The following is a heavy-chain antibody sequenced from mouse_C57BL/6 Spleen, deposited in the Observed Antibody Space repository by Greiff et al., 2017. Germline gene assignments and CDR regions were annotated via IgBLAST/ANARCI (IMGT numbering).Heavy chain of an antibody. D-gene: IGHD3-1*01. CDR2: INPNNGGT. CDR3: ARPLGDYFDY. Sequence: VQLQQSGPELVKPGASVKISCKASGYTFTDYYMNWVKQSHGKSLEWIGDINPNNGGTSYNQKFKGKATLTVDKSSSTAYMELRSLTSEDSAVYYCARPLGDYFDYWGQGTTLTVSS. V-gene: IGHV1-26*01. J-gene: IGHJ2*01. CDR1: GYTFTDYY.